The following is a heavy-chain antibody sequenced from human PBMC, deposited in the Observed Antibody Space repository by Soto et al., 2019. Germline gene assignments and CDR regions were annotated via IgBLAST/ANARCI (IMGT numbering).Heavy chain of an antibody. Sequence: ASVKVSCKASGYTFTGYYMHWVRQAPGQGLEWMGWINPNSGGTNYAQKFQGWVTMTRDTSISTAYMALSRLRSDDTAVYYCARDSGTDAFDLWGQGTMVTVSS. J-gene: IGHJ3*01. V-gene: IGHV1-2*04. CDR2: INPNSGGT. CDR1: GYTFTGYY. D-gene: IGHD5-12*01. CDR3: ARDSGTDAFDL.